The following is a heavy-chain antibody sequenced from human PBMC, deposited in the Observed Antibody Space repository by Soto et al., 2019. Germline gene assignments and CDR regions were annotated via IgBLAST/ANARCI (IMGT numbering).Heavy chain of an antibody. CDR3: VRESEGGGYCSGGGCYGLDV. D-gene: IGHD2-15*01. V-gene: IGHV4-4*07. CDR1: GGSISNHY. J-gene: IGHJ6*02. Sequence: QVQLQESGPGLVKPSETLSLTCIVSGGSISNHYWSWIRQPAGKGLEWIGRIYTRGNNYYNPSLKSRVTMAADTSNNQFSLKMTSVTAADTAVYYCVRESEGGGYCSGGGCYGLDVWGQGTTVTVSS. CDR2: IYTRGNN.